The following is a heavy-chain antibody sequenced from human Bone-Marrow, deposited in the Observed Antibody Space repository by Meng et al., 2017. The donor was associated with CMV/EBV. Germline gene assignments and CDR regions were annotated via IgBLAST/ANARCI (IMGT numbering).Heavy chain of an antibody. CDR2: IKQDGGEK. CDR3: ARALDSSGWSYYYYYGMDV. J-gene: IGHJ6*02. V-gene: IGHV3-7*01. D-gene: IGHD6-19*01. Sequence: GESLKISCAASGFTFSSHWMSWVRQAPGKGLEWVANIKQDGGEKNYLDSVKGRLTISRDNAKSSLYLQMNSLRAEDTAVYYCARALDSSGWSYYYYYGMDVWGQGTTVTVSS. CDR1: GFTFSSHW.